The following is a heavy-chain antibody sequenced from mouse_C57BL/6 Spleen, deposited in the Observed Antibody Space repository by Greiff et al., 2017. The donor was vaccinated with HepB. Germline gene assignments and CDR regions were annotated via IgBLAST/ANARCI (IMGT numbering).Heavy chain of an antibody. CDR2: IWSDGST. CDR3: ARHGGYYSHAMDY. J-gene: IGHJ4*01. Sequence: QVQLKQSGPGLVAPSQRLSITCTVSGFSLTSYGVHWVRQPPGKGLEWLVVIWSDGSTTYNSALKSRLSISKDNSKSQVFLKMNSLQTDDTAMYYCARHGGYYSHAMDYWGQGTSVTVSS. V-gene: IGHV2-6-1*01. D-gene: IGHD2-3*01. CDR1: GFSLTSYG.